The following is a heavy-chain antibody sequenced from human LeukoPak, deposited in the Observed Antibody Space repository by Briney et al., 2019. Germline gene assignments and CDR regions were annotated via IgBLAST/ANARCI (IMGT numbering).Heavy chain of an antibody. J-gene: IGHJ6*03. CDR1: GYTFTSYA. V-gene: IGHV1-3*04. CDR3: ARDPTYYYDSSGYYYYMDV. Sequence: ASVKVSCKASGYTFTSYAVHWVRQAPGQRLEWMGWINTGNGNIKYSQEFQGRVTITRHTSASTAYMELRSLRSDDTAVYYCARDPTYYYDSSGYYYYMDVWGKGTTVTVSS. D-gene: IGHD3-22*01. CDR2: INTGNGNI.